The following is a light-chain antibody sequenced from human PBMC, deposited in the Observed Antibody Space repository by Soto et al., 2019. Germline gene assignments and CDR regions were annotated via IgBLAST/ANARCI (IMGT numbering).Light chain of an antibody. CDR1: SSDVGGYNY. V-gene: IGLV2-14*01. CDR3: SSYTSSGTPYV. CDR2: DVS. Sequence: QSALTQPASVSGSPGQSITISCTGTSSDVGGYNYVSWYQQHPGKAPKFMIYDVSNRPSGVSNRFSGSKSGNTASLTISGLQAEDEADYYCSSYTSSGTPYVFGTGTKVTVL. J-gene: IGLJ1*01.